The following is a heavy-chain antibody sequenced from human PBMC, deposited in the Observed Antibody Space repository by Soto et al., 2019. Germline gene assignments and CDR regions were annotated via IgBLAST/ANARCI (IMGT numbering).Heavy chain of an antibody. J-gene: IGHJ5*02. CDR3: ARDRPGISVIRAVKTYNYFDP. CDR1: GYNFLTYG. Sequence: GASVKVSCKASGYNFLTYGISWLRQAPGRGLEWMGWISTDNTHRNYAQNFPERVTMTTDTSTNTAYMELRSLRSDETAIYYCARDRPGISVIRAVKTYNYFDPWGQGTLVTVSS. D-gene: IGHD3-10*01. CDR2: ISTDNTHR. V-gene: IGHV1-18*01.